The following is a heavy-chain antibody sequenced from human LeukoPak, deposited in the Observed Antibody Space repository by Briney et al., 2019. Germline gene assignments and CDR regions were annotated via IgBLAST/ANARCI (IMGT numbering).Heavy chain of an antibody. CDR1: GFTFSSYG. Sequence: GGSLRLSCAASGFTFSSYGMHWVRQAPGKGLEWVAFIRYDGSNKYYADSVKGRFTISRDNSKNTLYLQMNSLRAEDTAVYYCAKIIFSYYYDSSGYYSFDYWGQGTLVTVSS. CDR3: AKIIFSYYYDSSGYYSFDY. J-gene: IGHJ4*02. CDR2: IRYDGSNK. D-gene: IGHD3-22*01. V-gene: IGHV3-30*02.